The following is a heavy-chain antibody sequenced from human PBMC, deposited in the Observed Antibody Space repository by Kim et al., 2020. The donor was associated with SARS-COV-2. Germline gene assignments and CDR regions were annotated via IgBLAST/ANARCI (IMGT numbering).Heavy chain of an antibody. CDR2: ISAYNGNT. CDR1: GYTFTSYG. Sequence: ASVKVSCKASGYTFTSYGISWVRQAPGQGLEWMGWISAYNGNTNYAQKLQGRVTMTTDTSTSTAYMELRSLRSDDTAVYYCARDNPLSHYYALFDPWGQGTLVTVSS. CDR3: ARDNPLSHYYALFDP. D-gene: IGHD3-10*01. J-gene: IGHJ5*02. V-gene: IGHV1-18*01.